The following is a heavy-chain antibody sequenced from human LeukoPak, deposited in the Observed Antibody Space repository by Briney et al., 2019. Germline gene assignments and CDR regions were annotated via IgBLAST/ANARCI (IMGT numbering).Heavy chain of an antibody. CDR1: DFDFSDYI. CDR3: ARARIKGFRVQGVGPCDL. J-gene: IGHJ3*01. V-gene: IGHV3-21*06. Sequence: GGSLRLSCEALDFDFSDYIMNWFRQAPGKGPEWVSSISPSGSDTYYTDAVRGRFTVSRDRATNSLLLQMSSLRVEDTALYYCARARIKGFRVQGVGPCDLWGPGTMVSVSS. D-gene: IGHD1-14*01. CDR2: ISPSGSDT.